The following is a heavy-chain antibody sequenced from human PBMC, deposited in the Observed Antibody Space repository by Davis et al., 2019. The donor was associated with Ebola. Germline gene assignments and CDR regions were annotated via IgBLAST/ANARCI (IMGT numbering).Heavy chain of an antibody. J-gene: IGHJ6*02. Sequence: GESLKISCAASGFTFSSYGMHWVRQAPGKGLEWVAVIWYDGSNKYYADSVKGRFTISRDTATNSLFLQMNSLRAEDTAVYYCARGLITRPYYYYGMDVWGQGTTVTVSS. V-gene: IGHV3-33*02. CDR2: IWYDGSNK. CDR3: ARGLITRPYYYYGMDV. D-gene: IGHD3-10*01. CDR1: GFTFSSYG.